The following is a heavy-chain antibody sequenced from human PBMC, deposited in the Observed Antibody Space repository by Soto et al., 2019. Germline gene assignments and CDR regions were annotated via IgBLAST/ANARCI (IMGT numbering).Heavy chain of an antibody. V-gene: IGHV3-66*01. D-gene: IGHD2-2*01. J-gene: IGHJ4*02. CDR2: IYSGGSK. CDR3: AKMVVPSAYFHS. CDR1: GFTVSSSY. Sequence: GGSLRLSCAASGFTVSSSYMSWVRQAPGKGLEWVSLIYSGGSKIYADSVKGRSTISRDNSKNTVYLQMNSLRAEDTAVYYCAKMVVPSAYFHSWGQGTLVTVSS.